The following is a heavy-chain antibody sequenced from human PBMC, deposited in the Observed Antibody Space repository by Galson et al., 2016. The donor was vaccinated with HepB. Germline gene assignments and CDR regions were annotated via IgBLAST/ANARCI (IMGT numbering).Heavy chain of an antibody. V-gene: IGHV3-11*04. CDR2: ISSSGLSII. J-gene: IGHJ5*01. Sequence: SLRLSCAASGYTFSDYYMSWIRQAPGKGLEWVSYISSSGLSIIKYADSVKGRFTISRDDAKNSLYLQMNNLSVGDTAIYHCAQEAGWLRFAFGSWGQGTLVTVSS. CDR3: AQEAGWLRFAFGS. D-gene: IGHD5-12*01. CDR1: GYTFSDYY.